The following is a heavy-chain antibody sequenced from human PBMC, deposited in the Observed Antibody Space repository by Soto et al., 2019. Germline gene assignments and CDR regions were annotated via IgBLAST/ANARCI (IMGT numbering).Heavy chain of an antibody. D-gene: IGHD3-10*01. Sequence: GGSLRLSCAASGFTFSDHYMDWVRQAPGKGLEWVGRIRNKANNYATEYAASVKGRFTISRDDSKNSLYLQMNSLETEDTAVYSCATEREGTVTLLRGLEPGAFDVWGLGTMVTVSS. CDR1: GFTFSDHY. J-gene: IGHJ3*01. CDR2: IRNKANNYAT. CDR3: ATEREGTVTLLRGLEPGAFDV. V-gene: IGHV3-72*01.